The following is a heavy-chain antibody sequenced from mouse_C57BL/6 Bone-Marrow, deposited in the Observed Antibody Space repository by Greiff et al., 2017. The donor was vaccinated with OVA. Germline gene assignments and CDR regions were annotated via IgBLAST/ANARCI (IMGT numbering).Heavy chain of an antibody. CDR1: GYTFTSYW. Sequence: QVQLKQPGAELVKPGASVKLSCKASGYTFTSYWMHWVKQRPGRGLEWIGRIDPNSGGTKYNEKFKSKATLTVDKPSSTAYMQLSSLTSEDSAVYYCARSGGNYDYYAMDYWGQGTSVTVSS. V-gene: IGHV1-72*01. J-gene: IGHJ4*01. CDR2: IDPNSGGT. CDR3: ARSGGNYDYYAMDY. D-gene: IGHD2-1*01.